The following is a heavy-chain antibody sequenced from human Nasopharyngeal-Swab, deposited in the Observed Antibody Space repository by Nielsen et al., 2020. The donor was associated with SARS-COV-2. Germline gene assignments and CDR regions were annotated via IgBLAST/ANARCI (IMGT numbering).Heavy chain of an antibody. CDR2: ISYDGSNK. V-gene: IGHV3-30-3*01. J-gene: IGHJ6*03. Sequence: GGSRRPSCAAPGLTFSSYAMHWVRKAPGKGLEWVAVISYDGSNKYYADPVKGRFTTSRDNSKNTLYLQMNSLRAEDTAVYYCARDPHTSPYYYYYYMDVWGKGTTVTVSS. D-gene: IGHD2-2*01. CDR1: GLTFSSYA. CDR3: ARDPHTSPYYYYYYMDV.